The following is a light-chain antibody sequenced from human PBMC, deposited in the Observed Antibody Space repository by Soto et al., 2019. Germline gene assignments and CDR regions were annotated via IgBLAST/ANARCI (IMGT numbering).Light chain of an antibody. CDR2: DAS. CDR3: QQYDTLPRT. CDR1: QDISIY. Sequence: DIPMTQSPSSLSASVGDRVTITCQASQDISIYLNWYQQKPGKAPKLLIYDASNLETGVPSRFSGSASGTHFTFTISSLQPEDIATYYCQQYDTLPRTFGQGTKVEIK. V-gene: IGKV1-33*01. J-gene: IGKJ1*01.